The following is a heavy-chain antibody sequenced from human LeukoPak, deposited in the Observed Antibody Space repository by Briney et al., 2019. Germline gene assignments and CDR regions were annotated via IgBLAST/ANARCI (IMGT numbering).Heavy chain of an antibody. Sequence: SETLSLTCTVSGGSISSYYWSWIRQPPGKGLEWIGYIYYSGSTYYNPSLKSRVTISVDTSKNQFSLKLSSVTAADTAVYYCARGYYDFWSGYYIPIDYWGQGTLVTVSS. CDR2: IYYSGST. J-gene: IGHJ4*02. CDR1: GGSISSYY. CDR3: ARGYYDFWSGYYIPIDY. D-gene: IGHD3-3*01. V-gene: IGHV4-59*12.